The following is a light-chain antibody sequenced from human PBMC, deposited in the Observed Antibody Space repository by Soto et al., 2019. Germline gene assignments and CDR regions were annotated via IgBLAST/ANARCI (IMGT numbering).Light chain of an antibody. CDR1: QSISSW. J-gene: IGKJ2*01. CDR3: QQYSSNSPYT. CDR2: KAS. Sequence: DIPMTQSPSTLSASVGDRVTITCRASQSISSWLAWYQQKPEKAPKLLIYKASSLQSGVPSRFSGSGSETEFTLTIISLQPDDFATDYCQQYSSNSPYTFGQGTKLEIK. V-gene: IGKV1-5*03.